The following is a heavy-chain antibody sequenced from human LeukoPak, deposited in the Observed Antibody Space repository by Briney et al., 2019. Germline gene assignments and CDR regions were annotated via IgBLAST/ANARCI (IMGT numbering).Heavy chain of an antibody. CDR2: KNPNSGNT. J-gene: IGHJ5*02. CDR3: ARSRTMVRGAPRRLNWFDP. CDR1: GYTFTSYD. Sequence: ASVKVSCKASGYTFTSYDINWVRQATGQGLEWMGWKNPNSGNTGYAQKFQGRVTMTRNTSISTAYMELSSLRSEDTAVYYCARSRTMVRGAPRRLNWFDPWGQGTLVTVSS. D-gene: IGHD3-10*01. V-gene: IGHV1-8*01.